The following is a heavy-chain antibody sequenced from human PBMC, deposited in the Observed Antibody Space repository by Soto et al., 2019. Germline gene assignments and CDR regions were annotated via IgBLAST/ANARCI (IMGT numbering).Heavy chain of an antibody. CDR2: ISSDGSSI. J-gene: IGHJ6*02. Sequence: QVQLVESGGGVVRPGRSLRLSCAASGFTFSSYVMHWVRQSPGNGLEWVAVISSDGSSIYYTDSVKGRFTISRDNSRNTLSLQMNSLRTEDTALYYCVNQLLGYYGFDVWGQGTTVTVSS. CDR1: GFTFSSYV. D-gene: IGHD2-2*01. CDR3: VNQLLGYYGFDV. V-gene: IGHV3-30-3*01.